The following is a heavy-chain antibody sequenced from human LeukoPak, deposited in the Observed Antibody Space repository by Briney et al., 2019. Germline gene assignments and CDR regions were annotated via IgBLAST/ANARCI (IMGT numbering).Heavy chain of an antibody. Sequence: SETLSLTCSVSGGSINSSSYYWGWIRQPPGKGLEWIGSIYYSGSTYYNPALKSRVTISVDTSKNQFSLKLSSVTAADTAVYYCARGQSSSWYSNWFDPWGQGTLVTVSS. J-gene: IGHJ5*02. CDR3: ARGQSSSWYSNWFDP. CDR1: GGSINSSSYY. V-gene: IGHV4-39*07. CDR2: IYYSGST. D-gene: IGHD6-13*01.